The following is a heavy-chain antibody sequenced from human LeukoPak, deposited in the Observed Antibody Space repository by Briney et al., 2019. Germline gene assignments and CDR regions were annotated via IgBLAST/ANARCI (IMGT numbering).Heavy chain of an antibody. CDR1: GFTFGSSW. D-gene: IGHD1-26*01. Sequence: TGGSLRLSCEASGFTFGSSWMTWARQPPGKGLEWVANIKEDGSEKNYVDSVKDRFTISRDNAKNLVYLQMNSLRVDDTAMYYCARLRYSDCWGQGTLVTVSS. J-gene: IGHJ4*02. V-gene: IGHV3-7*01. CDR2: IKEDGSEK. CDR3: ARLRYSDC.